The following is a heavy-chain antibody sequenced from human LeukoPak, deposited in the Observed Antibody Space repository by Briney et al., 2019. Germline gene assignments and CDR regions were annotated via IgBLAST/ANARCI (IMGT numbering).Heavy chain of an antibody. D-gene: IGHD4-17*01. CDR2: IYSGGRT. Sequence: GGSLRLSCAASGFSVSDNYMSWVRQAPGKGLDWVSGIYSGGRTYYADSVKDRFTISRDNSKNTLYLQMNSLRAEDTAVYYCARDGIYGDCVWGQGTLVTVSS. J-gene: IGHJ4*02. CDR1: GFSVSDNY. CDR3: ARDGIYGDCV. V-gene: IGHV3-66*01.